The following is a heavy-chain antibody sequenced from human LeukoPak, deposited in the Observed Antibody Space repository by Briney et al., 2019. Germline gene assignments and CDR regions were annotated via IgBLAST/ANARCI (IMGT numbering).Heavy chain of an antibody. D-gene: IGHD2-15*01. CDR3: AREALGYCSGGSCHSDYYYYYYMDV. Sequence: ASVKVSRKASGYTFTSYGISWVRQAPGQGLEWMGWISAYNGNTNYAQKLQGRVTMTTDTSTSTAYMELRSLRSDDTAVYYCAREALGYCSGGSCHSDYYYYYYMDVWGKGTTVTVSS. CDR1: GYTFTSYG. CDR2: ISAYNGNT. J-gene: IGHJ6*03. V-gene: IGHV1-18*01.